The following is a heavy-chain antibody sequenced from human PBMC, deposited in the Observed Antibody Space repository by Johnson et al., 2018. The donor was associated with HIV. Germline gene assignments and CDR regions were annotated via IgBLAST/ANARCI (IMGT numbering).Heavy chain of an antibody. D-gene: IGHD1-26*01. J-gene: IGHJ3*02. CDR1: GFTFSSYA. V-gene: IGHV3-30*14. CDR3: AREDSGSTGAFDI. CDR2: ISFAGVKT. Sequence: QVQLVESGGGVVQPGRSLRLSCAASGFTFSSYAVQWVRQAPDKGLEWVAVISFAGVKTYYPGSVKGRFTISRENAKNSLYLQMNSLRAGDTAVYYCAREDSGSTGAFDIWGQGTMVTVSS.